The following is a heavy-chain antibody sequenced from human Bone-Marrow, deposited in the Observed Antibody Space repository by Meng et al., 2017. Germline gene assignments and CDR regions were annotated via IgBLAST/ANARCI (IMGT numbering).Heavy chain of an antibody. D-gene: IGHD3-22*01. Sequence: GGSLRLSCAASGFTFSSYAMHWVRLPPGKGLEWVAVTSYDGVNTHYADSVRGRFTISRDNSKNTLFLEMKSLRIEDTALYYCTRGGVYYDVLTGRDFWGQGTLVPRLL. J-gene: IGHJ4*02. CDR1: GFTFSSYA. CDR3: TRGGVYYDVLTGRDF. V-gene: IGHV3-30*04. CDR2: TSYDGVNT.